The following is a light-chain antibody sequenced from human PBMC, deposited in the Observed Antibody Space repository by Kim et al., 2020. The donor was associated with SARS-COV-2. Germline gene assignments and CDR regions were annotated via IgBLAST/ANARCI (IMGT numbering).Light chain of an antibody. CDR3: QQRYSWPVT. CDR1: QSVSSQ. J-gene: IGKJ1*01. CDR2: DAS. V-gene: IGKV3-11*01. Sequence: FAPGERATLSCRASQSVSSQLAWYQQTPGQAPRLLMYDASNRATGIPARFSGSGSGTDFTLTISSLEPEDFALYYCQQRYSWPVTFGQGAKVDIK.